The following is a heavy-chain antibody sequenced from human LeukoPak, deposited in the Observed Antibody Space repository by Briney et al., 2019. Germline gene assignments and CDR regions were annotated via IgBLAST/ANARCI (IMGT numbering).Heavy chain of an antibody. Sequence: PGGSLRLSCAASGYTFTSYAMNWVRQAPGQGLEWMGWINTNTGNPTYAQGFTGRFVFSLDTSVSTAYLQISSLKAEDTAVYYCARASPTTVTTYYYGMDVWGQGTTVTVSS. CDR3: ARASPTTVTTYYYGMDV. V-gene: IGHV7-4-1*02. CDR2: INTNTGNP. J-gene: IGHJ6*02. D-gene: IGHD4-17*01. CDR1: GYTFTSYA.